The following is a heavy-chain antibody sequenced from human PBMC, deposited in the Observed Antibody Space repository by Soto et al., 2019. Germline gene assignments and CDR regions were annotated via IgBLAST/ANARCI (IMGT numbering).Heavy chain of an antibody. CDR2: ISYSGST. V-gene: IGHV4-61*01. CDR1: AGSVNSGSYH. Sequence: SGTLSLTCTVSAGSVNSGSYHWSWIRQTPGKGLEWIGYISYSGSTNHNPSLKSRVTISVDTSKNQLSLKLSSVTAADAAVYYCARGRCIGANCYSTFALDYWGQGTMFAVSS. CDR3: ARGRCIGANCYSTFALDY. J-gene: IGHJ4*02. D-gene: IGHD2-15*01.